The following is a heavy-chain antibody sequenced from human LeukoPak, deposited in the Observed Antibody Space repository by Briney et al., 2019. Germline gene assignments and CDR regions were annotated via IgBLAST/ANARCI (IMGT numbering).Heavy chain of an antibody. V-gene: IGHV4-39*07. Sequence: SETLSLTCTVSGGSISSSSYYWGWIRQPPGKGLEWIGSIYYSGSTYYNPSLKSRVTISVDTSKNQFSLKLSSVTAADTAVYYCARESTFEYSSSWFDYWGQGTLVTVSS. CDR3: ARESTFEYSSSWFDY. J-gene: IGHJ4*02. D-gene: IGHD6-6*01. CDR2: IYYSGST. CDR1: GGSISSSSYY.